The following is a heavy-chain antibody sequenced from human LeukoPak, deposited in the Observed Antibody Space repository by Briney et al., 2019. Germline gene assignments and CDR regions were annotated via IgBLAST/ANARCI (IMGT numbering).Heavy chain of an antibody. J-gene: IGHJ4*02. D-gene: IGHD1-20*01. CDR3: ARGSYNWNDVVGDFDY. Sequence: PGGSLRLSCAASGFTFEDYVMIWVPQAPGKALEWGSDINWNGGSTGYADSVKGRFTISRDNAKNSLYLQMNSLRAEDTALYYCARGSYNWNDVVGDFDYWGQGTLVTVSS. CDR2: INWNGGST. CDR1: GFTFEDYV. V-gene: IGHV3-20*04.